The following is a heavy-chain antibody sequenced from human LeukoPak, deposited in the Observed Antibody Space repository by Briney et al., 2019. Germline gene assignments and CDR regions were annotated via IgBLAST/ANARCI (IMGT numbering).Heavy chain of an antibody. J-gene: IGHJ4*02. D-gene: IGHD6-19*01. V-gene: IGHV3-11*06. CDR3: ARESSGWCHFDY. Sequence: GGSLRLSCAASGFTFSDYYMSWIRQAPGKGLERVSYISSSSSYTNYADSVKGRFTISRDNAKNSLYLQMNSLRAEDTAVYYCARESSGWCHFDYWGQGTLVTVSS. CDR1: GFTFSDYY. CDR2: ISSSSSYT.